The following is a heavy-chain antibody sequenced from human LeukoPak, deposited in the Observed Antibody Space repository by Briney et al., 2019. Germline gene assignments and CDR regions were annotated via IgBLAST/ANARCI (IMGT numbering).Heavy chain of an antibody. D-gene: IGHD2-2*01. V-gene: IGHV4-59*01. CDR1: GDSISDDY. Sequence: SETLSLTCTVSGDSISDDYWSWIRQPPGKGLEWIGYIYYSGRTTYNPSLKSRVTISIDTSKSQFSLTLTSVTAADTAVYYCARVAYGSSWFDPWGQGTLVIVSS. J-gene: IGHJ5*02. CDR3: ARVAYGSSWFDP. CDR2: IYYSGRT.